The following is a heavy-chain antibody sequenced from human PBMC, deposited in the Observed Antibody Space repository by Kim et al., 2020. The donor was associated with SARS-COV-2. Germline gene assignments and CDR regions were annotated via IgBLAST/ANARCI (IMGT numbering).Heavy chain of an antibody. CDR1: GFTFSLYG. CDR2: IWFDGGNK. CDR3: ANAGYKDPGDDAFDV. J-gene: IGHJ3*01. V-gene: IGHV3-33*06. D-gene: IGHD1-1*01. Sequence: GGSLRLSCAASGFTFSLYGMHWVRQAPGRGLEWVAIIWFDGGNKYYADSVKGRFTISRDNSKNMVYLERNSLRAEDTALYYCANAGYKDPGDDAFDVWGQGTMVTVFS.